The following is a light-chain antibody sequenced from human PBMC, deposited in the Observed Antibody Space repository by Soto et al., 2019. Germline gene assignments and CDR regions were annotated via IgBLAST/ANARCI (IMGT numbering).Light chain of an antibody. CDR3: QQAKSFPWT. V-gene: IGKV1-12*01. J-gene: IGKJ1*01. CDR2: AAS. CDR1: HGISSW. Sequence: DSQMTQSPSSVSESVGDRVTITCRASHGISSWLAWYQQNPGTAPKLLIYAASSLQRGFPSRFSGSGYGTDLTLAISRLQPEDFATYYCQQAKSFPWTCGKGPKEEI.